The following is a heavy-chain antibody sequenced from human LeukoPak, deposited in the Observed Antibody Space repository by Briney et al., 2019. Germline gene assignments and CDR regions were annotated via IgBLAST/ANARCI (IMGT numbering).Heavy chain of an antibody. CDR1: GFIFSSYS. J-gene: IGHJ5*02. CDR3: AREPTGYYGSAYNWFDP. CDR2: ISSRSFYI. V-gene: IGHV3-21*01. Sequence: PGGSLRLSCAASGFIFSSYSMTWVRQAPGKGLEWVSSISSRSFYIYYADSVKGRFTISRDNAKNSLYLQMNSLRAEDTAVYYCAREPTGYYGSAYNWFDPWGQGTLVTVSS. D-gene: IGHD3-10*01.